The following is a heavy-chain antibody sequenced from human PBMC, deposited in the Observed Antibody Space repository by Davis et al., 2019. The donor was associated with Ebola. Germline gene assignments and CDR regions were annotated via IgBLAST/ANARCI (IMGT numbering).Heavy chain of an antibody. CDR3: ARAEPTSLYYYYYGMDV. CDR2: INHSGST. J-gene: IGHJ6*02. CDR1: GGSFSGYY. Sequence: SETLSLTCAVYGGSFSGYYWSWIRQPPGKGLEWIGEINHSGSTNYNPSLKSRVTISVDTSKNQFSLKLSSVTAADTAVYYCARAEPTSLYYYYYGMDVWGQGTTVTVSS. V-gene: IGHV4-34*01. D-gene: IGHD1-26*01.